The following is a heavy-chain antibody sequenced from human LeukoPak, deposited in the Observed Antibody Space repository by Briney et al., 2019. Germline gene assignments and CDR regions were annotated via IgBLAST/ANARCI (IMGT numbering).Heavy chain of an antibody. CDR3: AIQRWLQFH. D-gene: IGHD5-24*01. CDR2: INHSGST. CDR1: GGSFSGYY. V-gene: IGHV4-34*01. Sequence: ASETLSLTCAVYGGSFSGYYWSWIRQPPGKGLEWIGEINHSGSTNYNPSLKSRVTISVDTSKNQFSLKLSSVTAADTAVYCCAIQRWLQFHWGQGTLVTVSS. J-gene: IGHJ4*02.